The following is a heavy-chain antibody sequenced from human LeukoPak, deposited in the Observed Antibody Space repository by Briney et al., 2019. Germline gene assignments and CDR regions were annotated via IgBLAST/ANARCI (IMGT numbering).Heavy chain of an antibody. CDR3: ARDTPQHLKRYDY. CDR1: GYNFDKFG. V-gene: IGHV1-18*01. J-gene: IGHJ4*02. CDR2: INTHNGNT. D-gene: IGHD6-13*01. Sequence: GASVKVSCKASGYNFDKFGIAWVHQAPGQGLEWMGWINTHNGNTKYAQQYQGRVTMTTDTSTSTVYMELRSLRSDDTAVYFCARDTPQHLKRYDYWGQGTQVTVSS.